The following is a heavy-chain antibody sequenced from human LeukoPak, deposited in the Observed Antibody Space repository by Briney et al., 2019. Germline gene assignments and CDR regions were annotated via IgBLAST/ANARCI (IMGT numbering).Heavy chain of an antibody. V-gene: IGHV1-3*01. CDR3: ARLGIAAAGTGVDY. J-gene: IGHJ4*02. CDR2: INAGNGNT. D-gene: IGHD6-13*01. CDR1: GYTFTSYA. Sequence: ASVKVSCKASGYTFTSYAMHWVRQAPGQRLEWMGWINAGNGNTKYSQKFQGGVTITRDTSASTAYMELSSLRSEDTAVYYCARLGIAAAGTGVDYWGQGTLVTVSS.